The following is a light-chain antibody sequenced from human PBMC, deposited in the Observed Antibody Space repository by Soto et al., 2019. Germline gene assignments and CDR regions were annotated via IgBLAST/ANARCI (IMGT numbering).Light chain of an antibody. J-gene: IGKJ4*01. CDR3: QQTFSPYVS. V-gene: IGKV1-39*01. Sequence: DIQMTQSPSSLSLSIGDRVIITCRASQSISTYLNWYQYKPGKAPRLVIFRSSTLQSGVTSRFSGRGSGTDFTLTISSLQPEDFATYFCQQTFSPYVSFGGGTRVEI. CDR2: RSS. CDR1: QSISTY.